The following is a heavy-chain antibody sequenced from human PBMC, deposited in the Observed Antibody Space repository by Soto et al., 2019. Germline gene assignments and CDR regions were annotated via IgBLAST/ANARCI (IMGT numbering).Heavy chain of an antibody. Sequence: SETGCLTCTVAGGSISIYYWSWIRQPPVNGLDWIGYIYYSGHTNYNPPLKSRVTISVDTSKSQFSLELSSVTAADTAVYSCARGDSFLDHWGQGTLVTVSS. D-gene: IGHD2-21*02. V-gene: IGHV4-59*01. J-gene: IGHJ4*02. CDR3: ARGDSFLDH. CDR2: IYYSGHT. CDR1: GGSISIYY.